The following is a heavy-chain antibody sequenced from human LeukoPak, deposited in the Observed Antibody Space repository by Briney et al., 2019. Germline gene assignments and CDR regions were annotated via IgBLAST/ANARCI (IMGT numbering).Heavy chain of an antibody. V-gene: IGHV1-69*04. Sequence: GASVKVSCKASGGTLSSYVISWVRQAPGQGLEWMGRIIPILGIANYAQKFQGRVTITADKSTSTAYMELSSLRSEDTAVYYCARAVHGGFLYYFDYWGQGTLVTVSS. J-gene: IGHJ4*02. CDR2: IIPILGIA. CDR3: ARAVHGGFLYYFDY. D-gene: IGHD3-3*01. CDR1: GGTLSSYV.